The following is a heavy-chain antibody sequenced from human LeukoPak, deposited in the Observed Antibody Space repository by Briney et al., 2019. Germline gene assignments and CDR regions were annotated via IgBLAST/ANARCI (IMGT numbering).Heavy chain of an antibody. Sequence: ASVKVSCKASGYTFTDYSMHWVRQAPGQGLEWMGWISPNSGATNYAQNFQGRVTMTRDTSISTAYMELSRLGPDDTAVCYCATSRVRLYYFDLWGQGNPGHRLL. CDR1: GYTFTDYS. CDR2: ISPNSGAT. V-gene: IGHV1-2*02. J-gene: IGHJ4*02. D-gene: IGHD5/OR15-5a*01. CDR3: ATSRVRLYYFDL.